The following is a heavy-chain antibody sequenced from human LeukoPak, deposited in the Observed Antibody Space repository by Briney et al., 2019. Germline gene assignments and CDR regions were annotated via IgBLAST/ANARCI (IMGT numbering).Heavy chain of an antibody. J-gene: IGHJ4*02. D-gene: IGHD6-19*01. Sequence: SETPSLTCAVYGGSFSGYYWSWIRQPPGKGLEWIGEINHSGSTNYNPSLKSRVTISVDTSKNQFSLKLSSVTAADTAVYYCARDGDSSGWTRSDYWGQGTLVTVSS. CDR1: GGSFSGYY. CDR2: INHSGST. CDR3: ARDGDSSGWTRSDY. V-gene: IGHV4-34*01.